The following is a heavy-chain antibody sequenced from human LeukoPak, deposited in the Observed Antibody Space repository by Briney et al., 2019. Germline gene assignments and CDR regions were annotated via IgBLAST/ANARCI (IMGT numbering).Heavy chain of an antibody. CDR3: ARGRSITLLRGVAMSDGFDI. CDR1: GFTFSNYG. Sequence: PGGSLRLSCAASGFTFSNYGTNWVRRAPGKGLEWVSFTDTSGNYIYYGDSVKGRFTISRDNAKNLVFLQMYGLRAEDTAVYYCARGRSITLLRGVAMSDGFDIWGQGAMVAVSS. CDR2: TDTSGNYI. J-gene: IGHJ3*02. V-gene: IGHV3-21*01. D-gene: IGHD3-10*01.